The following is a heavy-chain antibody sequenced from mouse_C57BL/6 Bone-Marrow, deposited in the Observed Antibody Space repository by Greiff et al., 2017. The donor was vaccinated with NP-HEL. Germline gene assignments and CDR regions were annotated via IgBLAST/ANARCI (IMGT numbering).Heavy chain of an antibody. D-gene: IGHD2-4*01. CDR1: GFNIKDDY. CDR2: IDPENGDT. Sequence: VQLKQSGAELVRPGASVKLSCTASGFNIKDDYMHWVKQRPEQGLEWIGWIDPENGDTEYASKFQGKATITADTSSNTAYLQLSSLTSEDTAVYYCTCYDYDVDYWGQGTTLTVSS. CDR3: TCYDYDVDY. J-gene: IGHJ2*01. V-gene: IGHV14-4*01.